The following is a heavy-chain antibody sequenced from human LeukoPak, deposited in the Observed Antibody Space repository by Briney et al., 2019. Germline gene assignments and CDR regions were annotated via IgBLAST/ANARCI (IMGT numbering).Heavy chain of an antibody. Sequence: ASVKVSCKASGGTFSSYAISWVRQAPGQGLEWMGGIIPIFGTANYAQKFQGRVTITADESTSTAYMELSSLRSEDTAVYYCARDPGYCSSTSCYTLKIPPYNWFDPWGQGTLVTVSS. CDR3: ARDPGYCSSTSCYTLKIPPYNWFDP. CDR1: GGTFSSYA. V-gene: IGHV1-69*13. CDR2: IIPIFGTA. D-gene: IGHD2-2*02. J-gene: IGHJ5*02.